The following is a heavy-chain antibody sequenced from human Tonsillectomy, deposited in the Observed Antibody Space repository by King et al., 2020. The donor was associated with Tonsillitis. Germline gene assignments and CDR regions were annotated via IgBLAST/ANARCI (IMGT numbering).Heavy chain of an antibody. D-gene: IGHD3/OR15-3a*01. CDR1: GFTFPDYG. J-gene: IGHJ4*02. CDR3: ARTRTGHVVSGFDY. V-gene: IGHV1-18*01. CDR2: ISAYNGDT. Sequence: VQLVESGAEVKKPGASVKVSCTASGFTFPDYGITWVRQAPGQGLEWMGWISAYNGDTDYAQKLQGRVTMTTDTSTTTAYMELRSLRSDDTGIYFCARTRTGHVVSGFDYWGQGTLVTVSS.